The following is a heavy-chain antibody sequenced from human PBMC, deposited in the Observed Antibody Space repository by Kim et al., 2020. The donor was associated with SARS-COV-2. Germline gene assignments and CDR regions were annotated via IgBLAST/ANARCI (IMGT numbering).Heavy chain of an antibody. J-gene: IGHJ4*02. CDR2: IYYSGSP. CDR1: GGSISSSSYY. Sequence: SETLSLTCTVSGGSISSSSYYWGWIRQPPGKGLEWIGSIYYSGSPNYNPSLKSRVTISVDTSKNQFSLKLSSVTAADTAVYYCARLFDYYGSGSDLVYWGQGTLVTVSS. V-gene: IGHV4-39*01. D-gene: IGHD3-10*01. CDR3: ARLFDYYGSGSDLVY.